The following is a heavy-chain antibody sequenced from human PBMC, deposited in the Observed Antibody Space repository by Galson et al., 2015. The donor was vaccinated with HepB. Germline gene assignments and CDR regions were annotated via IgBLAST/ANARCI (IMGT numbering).Heavy chain of an antibody. CDR1: GFTFSSYA. CDR3: AKDVSSYYYYYMDV. J-gene: IGHJ6*03. V-gene: IGHV3-23*01. D-gene: IGHD5/OR15-5a*01. CDR2: ISGSGGST. Sequence: SLRLSCAASGFTFSSYAMSWVRQAPGKGLEWVSAISGSGGSTYYADSVKGRFTISRDNSKNTLYLQMNSLRAKDTAVYYCAKDVSSYYYYYMDVWGKGTTVTVSS.